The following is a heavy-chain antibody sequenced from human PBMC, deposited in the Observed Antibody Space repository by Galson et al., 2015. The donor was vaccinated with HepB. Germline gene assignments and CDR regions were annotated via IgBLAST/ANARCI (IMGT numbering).Heavy chain of an antibody. CDR3: TTSAGWYYYDSSGYSDY. D-gene: IGHD3-22*01. CDR1: GFTFSNAW. V-gene: IGHV3-15*01. Sequence: SLRLSCAASGFTFSNAWMSWVRQAPGKGLEWVGRIKSKTDGGTTDYAAPVKGKFTISRDDSKNTLYLQMNSLKTEDTAVYYCTTSAGWYYYDSSGYSDYWGQGTLVTVSS. J-gene: IGHJ4*02. CDR2: IKSKTDGGTT.